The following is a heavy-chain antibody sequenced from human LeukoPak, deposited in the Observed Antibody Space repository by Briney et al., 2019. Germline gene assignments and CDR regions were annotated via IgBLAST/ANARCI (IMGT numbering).Heavy chain of an antibody. CDR2: IYYSGST. J-gene: IGHJ4*02. CDR3: ARHRTYYYFDY. D-gene: IGHD2-21*01. Sequence: SETLSLTCTVSGGSISSSSYYWGWIRRPPGKGLEWIGSIYYSGSTYYNPSLKSRVTISVDTSKNQFSLKLSSVTAADTAVYYCARHRTYYYFDYWGQGTLVTVSS. V-gene: IGHV4-39*01. CDR1: GGSISSSSYY.